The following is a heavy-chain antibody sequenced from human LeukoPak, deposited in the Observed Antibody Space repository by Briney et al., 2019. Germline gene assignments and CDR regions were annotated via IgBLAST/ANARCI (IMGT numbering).Heavy chain of an antibody. D-gene: IGHD6-13*01. J-gene: IGHJ6*03. V-gene: IGHV4-39*01. CDR3: ARGSKYSSSWYQGYYYYMDV. CDR1: GGSISSSSYY. CDR2: IYYSGST. Sequence: PSETLSLTCTVSGGSISSSSYYWGWIRQPPGKGLEWIGSIYYSGSTYYNPSLRSRVTISVDTSKNQFSLKLSSVTAADTAVYYCARGSKYSSSWYQGYYYYMDVWGKGTTVTVSS.